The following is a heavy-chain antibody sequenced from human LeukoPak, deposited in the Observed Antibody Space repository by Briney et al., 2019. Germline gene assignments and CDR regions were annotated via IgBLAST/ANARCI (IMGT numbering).Heavy chain of an antibody. CDR2: ISGSGYST. J-gene: IGHJ4*02. CDR3: AREWIYYYGSSGYFDY. V-gene: IGHV3-23*01. CDR1: GFTFNNYA. Sequence: GGSLRLSCVASGFTFNNYAMTWVRQAPGKGLEWVSAISGSGYSTYYADSVKGRFTISRDNSKNTLYLQMNSLRAEDTAVYYCAREWIYYYGSSGYFDYWGQGTLVTVSS. D-gene: IGHD3-22*01.